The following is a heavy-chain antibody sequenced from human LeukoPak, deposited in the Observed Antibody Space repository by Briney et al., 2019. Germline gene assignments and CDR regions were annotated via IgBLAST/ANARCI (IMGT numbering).Heavy chain of an antibody. CDR1: GYTFTGYY. CDR2: ISAYNGNT. V-gene: IGHV1-18*04. J-gene: IGHJ4*02. Sequence: ASVKVSCKASGYTFTGYYMHWVRQAPGQGLEWMGWISAYNGNTNYAQKLQGRVTMTTDTSTSTAYMELRSLRSDDTAVYYCASALAAAGFDYWDQGTLVTVSS. D-gene: IGHD6-13*01. CDR3: ASALAAAGFDY.